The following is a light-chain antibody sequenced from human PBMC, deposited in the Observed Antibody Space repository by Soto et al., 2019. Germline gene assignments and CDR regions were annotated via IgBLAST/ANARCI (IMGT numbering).Light chain of an antibody. Sequence: SLTQPAYVSGSPGQSITISCTGTISDVGGYNYVSWYQQHPGKAPKLIIFEVSYRPSGISNRFSASKSGDTASLTISGLQADDEADYYCCSYTDSRTHIFGSGTKVTV. CDR2: EVS. J-gene: IGLJ1*01. CDR3: CSYTDSRTHI. CDR1: ISDVGGYNY. V-gene: IGLV2-14*01.